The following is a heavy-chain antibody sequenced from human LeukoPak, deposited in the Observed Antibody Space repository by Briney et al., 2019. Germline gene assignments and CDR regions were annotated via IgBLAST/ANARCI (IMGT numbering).Heavy chain of an antibody. V-gene: IGHV4-59*08. CDR1: GGSISSYY. CDR2: IYYSGST. Sequence: PSETLSLTCTVSGGSISSYYWSWIRQPPGKGLEWIGYIYYSGSTNYNPSLKSRVTISVDTSKNQFTLKLSSVTAADTAVYYCARVKAYYDSGSYSYTLDYWGQGTLVTVSS. D-gene: IGHD3-22*01. J-gene: IGHJ4*02. CDR3: ARVKAYYDSGSYSYTLDY.